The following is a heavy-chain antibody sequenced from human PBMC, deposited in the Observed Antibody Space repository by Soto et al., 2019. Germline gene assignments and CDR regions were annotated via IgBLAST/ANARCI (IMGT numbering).Heavy chain of an antibody. CDR3: ARKYEP. V-gene: IGHV3-30-3*01. J-gene: IGHJ5*02. CDR1: GFTFSSYA. CDR2: ISYDGSNK. Sequence: PGGSLRLSCAASGFTFSSYAMHWVRRAPGKGLEWVAVISYDGSNKYYADSVKGRFTISRDNSKNTLYLQMNSLRAEDTAVYYCARKYEPWGQGTLVTVSS.